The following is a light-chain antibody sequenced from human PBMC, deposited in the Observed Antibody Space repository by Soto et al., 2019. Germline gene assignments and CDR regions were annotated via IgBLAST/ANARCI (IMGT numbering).Light chain of an antibody. CDR1: SSNIGNNY. V-gene: IGLV1-47*01. CDR2: RNN. CDR3: AAWDDSLSGL. Sequence: QSVLTQPPLASGTPGQRVTMSCSGGSSNIGNNYVNWYQQFPGTAPKLLIYRNNHRPSGVPDRFSGSKSGTSASLAISGLRSEDEAEYYCAAWDDSLSGLFGGGTKVTVL. J-gene: IGLJ2*01.